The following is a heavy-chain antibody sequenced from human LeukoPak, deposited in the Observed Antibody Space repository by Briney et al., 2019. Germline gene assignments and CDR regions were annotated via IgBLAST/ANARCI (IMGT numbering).Heavy chain of an antibody. J-gene: IGHJ4*02. V-gene: IGHV1-69*13. CDR2: IIPIFGTA. Sequence: ASVKVSCKASGGTFSSYAISWVRQAPGQGLEWMGGIIPIFGTANYAQKFQGRVTITADESTSTAYMELSSLRSEGTAVYYCASSPGGLRFLEWLFFDYWGQGTLVTVSS. CDR3: ASSPGGLRFLEWLFFDY. CDR1: GGTFSSYA. D-gene: IGHD3-3*01.